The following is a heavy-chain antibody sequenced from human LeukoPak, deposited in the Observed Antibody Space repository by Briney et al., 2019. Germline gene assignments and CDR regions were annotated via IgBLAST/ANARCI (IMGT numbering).Heavy chain of an antibody. J-gene: IGHJ4*02. D-gene: IGHD1-26*01. Sequence: PSETLSLTCTVSGGSISSYYWSWNRQPPGKGLEWIGYIYYSGSTNYNPSLKSRVTISVDTSKNQFSLKLSSVTAADTAVYYCARLQRGGSSSYFDYWGQGTLVTVSS. CDR1: GGSISSYY. V-gene: IGHV4-59*08. CDR2: IYYSGST. CDR3: ARLQRGGSSSYFDY.